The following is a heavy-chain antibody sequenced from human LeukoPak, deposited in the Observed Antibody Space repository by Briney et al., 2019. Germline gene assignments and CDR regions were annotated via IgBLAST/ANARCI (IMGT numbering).Heavy chain of an antibody. CDR3: ARGRSNYYGMDV. V-gene: IGHV4-59*01. J-gene: IGHJ6*02. CDR2: IYYNGNT. D-gene: IGHD1-26*01. Sequence: SETLSLTCSVSDGSINSYYWNWIRRPPGKRLEWIGYIYYNGNTNYSPSLKSRVTMSVDTSKNLFSLKVSSVTAADTAVYYCARGRSNYYGMDVWGQGTTVTASS. CDR1: DGSINSYY.